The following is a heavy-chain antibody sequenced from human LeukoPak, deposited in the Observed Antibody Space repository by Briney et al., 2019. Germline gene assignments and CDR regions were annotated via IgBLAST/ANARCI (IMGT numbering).Heavy chain of an antibody. CDR1: GYSISSGYY. Sequence: SETLSPTCTVSGYSISSGYYWGWIRQPPGKGLEWIGSIYHSGSTYYNPSLKSRVTISVDTSKNQFSLKLSSVTAADTAVYYCARVVAAAGTRYYYYGMDVWGQGTTVTVSS. D-gene: IGHD6-13*01. J-gene: IGHJ6*02. CDR3: ARVVAAAGTRYYYYGMDV. CDR2: IYHSGST. V-gene: IGHV4-38-2*02.